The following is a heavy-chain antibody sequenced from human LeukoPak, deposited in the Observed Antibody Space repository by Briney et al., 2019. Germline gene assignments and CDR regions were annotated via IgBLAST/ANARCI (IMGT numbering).Heavy chain of an antibody. J-gene: IGHJ6*02. V-gene: IGHV3-7*03. CDR2: INHNGNAN. D-gene: IGHD3-16*01. CDR3: ARGGGLDV. CDR1: GFTFSSYW. Sequence: GGSLRLSCAASGFTFSSYWVNWARQAPGKGLEWVASINHNGNANYYVDSVKGRFTISRDNAKNSLYLQMSNLRAEDTAVYFCARGGGLDVWGQGATVTVSS.